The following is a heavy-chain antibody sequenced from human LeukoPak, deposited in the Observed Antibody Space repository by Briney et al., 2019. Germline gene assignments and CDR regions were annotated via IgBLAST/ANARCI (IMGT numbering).Heavy chain of an antibody. Sequence: GGTLRLSCATSGFTFSNYGMTWVRQAPGKGLEWVSYISSSGRTIYYADSVKGRFTISRDNAKNSLYLQMNSLRAEDTAVYYCARGGFPFDPWGQGTLVTVSS. CDR2: ISSSGRTI. CDR1: GFTFSNYG. CDR3: ARGGFPFDP. D-gene: IGHD3-10*01. V-gene: IGHV3-48*04. J-gene: IGHJ5*02.